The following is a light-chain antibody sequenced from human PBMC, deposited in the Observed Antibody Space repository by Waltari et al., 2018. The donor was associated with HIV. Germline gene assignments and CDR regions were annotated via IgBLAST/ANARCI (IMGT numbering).Light chain of an antibody. V-gene: IGLV1-40*01. Sequence: QSVLTQPPSVSGAPGQRVTISCTGSSSNIGANYDVHWYQHLPGTAPKLLIYGNIYRPAGVPDRFSASKSVTAASLAITGLQADDEADYYCQSYDSSLSGWVFGGGTKLTV. CDR1: SSNIGANYD. CDR2: GNI. J-gene: IGLJ3*02. CDR3: QSYDSSLSGWV.